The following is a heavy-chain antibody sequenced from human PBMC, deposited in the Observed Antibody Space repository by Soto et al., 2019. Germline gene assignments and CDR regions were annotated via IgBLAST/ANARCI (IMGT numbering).Heavy chain of an antibody. Sequence: SETLSLTCTVSGGSISSGGYYWSWIRQHPGKGLEWIGYIYYSGSTYYNPSLKSRVTISVDTSKNQFSLKLSSVTAADTAVYYCARYVVLPAATISRFDPWGQGTLVTVYS. CDR2: IYYSGST. J-gene: IGHJ5*02. V-gene: IGHV4-31*03. D-gene: IGHD2-2*01. CDR1: GGSISSGGYY. CDR3: ARYVVLPAATISRFDP.